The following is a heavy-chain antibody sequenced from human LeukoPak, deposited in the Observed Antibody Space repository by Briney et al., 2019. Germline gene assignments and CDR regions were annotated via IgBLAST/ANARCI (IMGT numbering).Heavy chain of an antibody. J-gene: IGHJ4*02. Sequence: NTSETLSLTCAVYGGSFSGYYWSWIRQPPGKGLEWIGDINHSGSTNYNPSLKSRVTISVDASKNQFSLKLSSVTAADTAVYYCARGDGSGWYSSSYYFDYWGQGTLVTVSS. D-gene: IGHD6-19*01. V-gene: IGHV4-34*01. CDR2: INHSGST. CDR3: ARGDGSGWYSSSYYFDY. CDR1: GGSFSGYY.